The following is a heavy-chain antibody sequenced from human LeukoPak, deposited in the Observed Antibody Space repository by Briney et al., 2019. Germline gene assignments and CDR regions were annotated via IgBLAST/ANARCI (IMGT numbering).Heavy chain of an antibody. D-gene: IGHD2-2*01. CDR3: AREARSGYCTSISCYDY. V-gene: IGHV3-7*01. CDR1: GFTFSSDW. J-gene: IGHJ4*02. CDR2: IKQDGSEK. Sequence: GGSLRLSCGASGFTFSSDWMGWVRQAPGKGRDWEANIKQDGSEKYYVDSVKGRFTISRDNDKNSLYLQMNSLRVEDTAVYYCAREARSGYCTSISCYDYWGQGTLVTVSS.